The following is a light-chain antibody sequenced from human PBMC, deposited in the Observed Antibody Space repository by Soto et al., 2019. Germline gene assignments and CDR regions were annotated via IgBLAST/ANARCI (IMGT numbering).Light chain of an antibody. Sequence: EIVLTQSPGTLSLSPGQRATLSCRASQSVSNSYLAWYQQKPGQAPRLLIYGASSRATAIPDRFGGSGYGTDFTLTISRLEPEEFAVYYCQQYGSSPRTFGQGTQVQIK. CDR1: QSVSNSY. J-gene: IGKJ1*01. V-gene: IGKV3-20*01. CDR2: GAS. CDR3: QQYGSSPRT.